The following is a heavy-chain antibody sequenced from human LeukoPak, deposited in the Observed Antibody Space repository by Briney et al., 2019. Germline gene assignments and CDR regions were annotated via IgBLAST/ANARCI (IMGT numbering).Heavy chain of an antibody. CDR3: ARVNINNWHSCDY. Sequence: GGSLRLSCAASGFTVSSNYMSWVRQAPGKGLEWVSVIYSGGSTYYADSVKGRFTISRDNSKNTLHLQMNSLRAEDTAVYYCARVNINNWHSCDYWGQGTLVTVSS. D-gene: IGHD1-1*01. V-gene: IGHV3-53*01. CDR2: IYSGGST. J-gene: IGHJ4*02. CDR1: GFTVSSNY.